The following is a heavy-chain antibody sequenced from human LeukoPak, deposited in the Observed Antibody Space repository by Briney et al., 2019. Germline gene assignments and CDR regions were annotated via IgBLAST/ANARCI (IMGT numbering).Heavy chain of an antibody. J-gene: IGHJ6*03. CDR1: GYTFTSYG. D-gene: IGHD3-10*01. CDR3: ARVLSVNNYYYYMDV. V-gene: IGHV1-18*01. Sequence: ASVKVSCKASGYTFTSYGISWVRQAPGQGLEWMGWINPYNGNTNYAQKPQGRVTMTTDTSTSTAYMELRSLRSDDTAVYYCARVLSVNNYYYYMDVWGKGTTVTVSS. CDR2: INPYNGNT.